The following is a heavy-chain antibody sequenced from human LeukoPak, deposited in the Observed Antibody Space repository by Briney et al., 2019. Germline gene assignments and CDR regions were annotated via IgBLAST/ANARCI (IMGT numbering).Heavy chain of an antibody. Sequence: GGSLRLYCAAYSSTFSNYWMNWVRQAQGKGLEWVANIKKDGSEKYYVDSVEGRFTVSRDNTKNSLYLQMNSLRAEDTAVYYCTMIEWERWRGWGQGTLVTVSS. CDR3: TMIEWERWRG. V-gene: IGHV3-7*01. CDR2: IKKDGSEK. J-gene: IGHJ4*02. D-gene: IGHD1-26*01. CDR1: SSTFSNYW.